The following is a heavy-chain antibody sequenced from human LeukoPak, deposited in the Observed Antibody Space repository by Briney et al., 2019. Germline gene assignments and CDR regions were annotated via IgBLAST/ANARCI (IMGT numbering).Heavy chain of an antibody. CDR1: GGSITSSSHY. CDR3: ARQLGGSSFSDY. V-gene: IGHV4-39*01. D-gene: IGHD6-6*01. Sequence: KPSETLSLTCSVSGGSITSSSHYWGWIRQSPEKGLEWIGSIYYSGSTYYNPSLKSRVTISVDTSRNQFSLDLSSLTAADTAVYYCARQLGGSSFSDYWGQGTLVTVSS. CDR2: IYYSGST. J-gene: IGHJ4*02.